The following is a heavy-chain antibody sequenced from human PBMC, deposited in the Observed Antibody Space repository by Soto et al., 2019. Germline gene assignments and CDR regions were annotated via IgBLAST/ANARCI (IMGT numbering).Heavy chain of an antibody. D-gene: IGHD4-17*01. J-gene: IGHJ4*02. CDR1: GFAFSDPY. CDR2: ISSSGSTI. V-gene: IGHV3-11*01. Sequence: GGSLRLSCAASGFAFSDPYMSWIRQAPGKGLEWISYISSSGSTIYYADSVKGRFTISRDNAKKSLYLQMDSLTADDTAVYYCARGGASVTTPFDYWGQGTKVTVSS. CDR3: ARGGASVTTPFDY.